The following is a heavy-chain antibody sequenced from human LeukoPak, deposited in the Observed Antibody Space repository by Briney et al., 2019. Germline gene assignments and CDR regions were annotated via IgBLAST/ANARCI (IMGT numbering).Heavy chain of an antibody. Sequence: GGSLRLSCAASGFIFSDYFMSWIRQAPGKGLEWVSYISSRGGTIYYADSVKGRFTISRDNAKNSLYLQMNSLRAEDTAVYYCASCGYDRLDCLDYWGQGTLVTVSS. CDR3: ASCGYDRLDCLDY. CDR1: GFIFSDYF. V-gene: IGHV3-11*04. CDR2: ISSRGGTI. J-gene: IGHJ4*02. D-gene: IGHD5-12*01.